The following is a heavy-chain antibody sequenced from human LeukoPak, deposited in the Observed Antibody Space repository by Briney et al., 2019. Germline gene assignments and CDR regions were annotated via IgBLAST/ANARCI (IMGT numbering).Heavy chain of an antibody. CDR3: ARGEQWLVAIDY. CDR1: GYTFTGYY. J-gene: IGHJ4*02. V-gene: IGHV1-2*02. D-gene: IGHD6-19*01. Sequence: ASVKVSCKASGYTFTGYYMHWVRQAPGQGLEWMGWINPNSGGTNYAQKFQGRVTMTRDTSISTACMELSRLRSDDTAVYYCARGEQWLVAIDYWGQGTLVTVSS. CDR2: INPNSGGT.